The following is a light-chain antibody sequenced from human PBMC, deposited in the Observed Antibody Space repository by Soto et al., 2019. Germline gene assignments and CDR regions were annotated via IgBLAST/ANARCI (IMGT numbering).Light chain of an antibody. Sequence: DIQMTQSPSSLSASVGDRVTITCRASQSISSYLNWYQQKPGKAPKLLIYAASSLQSGVPSRFSGSGSGTHFILTISSLQPENFATYYLQQSYSTPPHFGQGTKLEIK. V-gene: IGKV1-39*01. CDR1: QSISSY. CDR3: QQSYSTPPH. J-gene: IGKJ2*01. CDR2: AAS.